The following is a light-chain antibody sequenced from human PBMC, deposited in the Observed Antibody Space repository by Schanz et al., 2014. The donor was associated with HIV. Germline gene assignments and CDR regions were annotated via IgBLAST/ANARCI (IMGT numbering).Light chain of an antibody. J-gene: IGLJ2*01. CDR1: SSNIGINT. CDR3: AAWDDSLRGVV. V-gene: IGLV1-44*01. CDR2: SNT. Sequence: QSVLTQPPSASGTPGQRVTISCSGSSSNIGINTVNWYQQLPGTAPKVLIYSNTERPSGVPDRFSASKSGTSASLAISGLQSEDEADYYCAAWDDSLRGVVFGGGTKLTVL.